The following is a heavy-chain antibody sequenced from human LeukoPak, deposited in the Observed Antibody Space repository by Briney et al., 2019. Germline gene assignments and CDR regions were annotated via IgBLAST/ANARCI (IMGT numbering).Heavy chain of an antibody. V-gene: IGHV3-74*01. CDR2: VNSDGSGA. Sequence: GGSLRLSCAASGLSFSSNWMHWVRQAPGKGLVWVSRVNSDGSGASYADSVKGRFTISRDNAKNTLYLQMNSLRAEDTAVYYCATSLGPLTDYWGRGTLVTVSS. J-gene: IGHJ4*02. CDR3: ATSLGPLTDY. D-gene: IGHD7-27*01. CDR1: GLSFSSNW.